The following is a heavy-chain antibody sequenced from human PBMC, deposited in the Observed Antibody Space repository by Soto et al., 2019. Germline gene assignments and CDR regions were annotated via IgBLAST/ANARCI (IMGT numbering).Heavy chain of an antibody. D-gene: IGHD3-9*01. CDR2: INPSGGST. CDR3: ARGSYYDILTGFSTVGYYFDY. CDR1: GYTFTSYY. J-gene: IGHJ4*02. Sequence: GASVKVSCKASGYTFTSYYMHWVRQAPGQGLEWMGIINPSGGSTSYAQKFQGRVTMTRDTSTSTVYMELSSLRSEDTAVYYCARGSYYDILTGFSTVGYYFDYWGQGTLVTVSS. V-gene: IGHV1-46*03.